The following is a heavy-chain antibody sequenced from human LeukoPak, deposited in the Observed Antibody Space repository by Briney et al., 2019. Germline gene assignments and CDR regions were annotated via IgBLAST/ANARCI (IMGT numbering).Heavy chain of an antibody. D-gene: IGHD6-13*01. CDR2: INPNSGGT. CDR1: GYTFTGYY. J-gene: IGHJ5*02. V-gene: IGHV1-2*02. CDR3: ARDSSSSNWFDP. Sequence: ASVKVSCKASGYTFTGYYMHWARQAPGQGLEWMGWINPNSGGTNYAQKFQGRVTMTRDTSISTAYMELSRLRSDDTAVYYCARDSSSSNWFDPWGQGTLVTVSS.